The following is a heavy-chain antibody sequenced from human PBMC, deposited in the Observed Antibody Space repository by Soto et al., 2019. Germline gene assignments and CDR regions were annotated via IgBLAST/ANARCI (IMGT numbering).Heavy chain of an antibody. V-gene: IGHV1-69*13. Sequence: SVKVSCKASGGTFSSYAISWVRQAPGQGLEWMGGIIPIFGTANYAQKFQGRVTITADESTSTAYMELSSLRSEDTAVYYCARSRLLQRPYFHYRATGPLVTVSS. CDR3: ARSRLLQRPYFHY. D-gene: IGHD3-3*01. CDR2: IIPIFGTA. CDR1: GGTFSSYA. J-gene: IGHJ4*02.